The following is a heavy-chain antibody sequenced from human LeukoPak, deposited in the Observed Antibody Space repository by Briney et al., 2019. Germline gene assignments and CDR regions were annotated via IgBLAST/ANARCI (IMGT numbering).Heavy chain of an antibody. V-gene: IGHV3-53*05. CDR3: ARDLIYDILTGYSYYYYGMDV. Sequence: GGSLRLSCAASGLTVSRTHMSWVRQAPGKGLEWVSLIYRDGTIHYADSVKGRFTVSRDNSKNTLYLQMNSLRAEDTAVYYCARDLIYDILTGYSYYYYGMDVWGQGTTVTVSS. CDR2: IYRDGTI. J-gene: IGHJ6*02. D-gene: IGHD3-9*01. CDR1: GLTVSRTH.